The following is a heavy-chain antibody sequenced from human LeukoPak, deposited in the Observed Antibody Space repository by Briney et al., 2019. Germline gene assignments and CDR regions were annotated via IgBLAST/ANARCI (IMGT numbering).Heavy chain of an antibody. V-gene: IGHV4-39*07. CDR3: ARAYSSSWPVYVAFDI. D-gene: IGHD6-13*01. J-gene: IGHJ3*02. CDR1: GGSISSSSYY. CDR2: IYYSGST. Sequence: SETLSLTCTVSGGSISSSSYYWGWIRQPPGKGLEWIGSIYYSGSTYYNPSLKSRVTISVDTSKNQFSLKLSSVTAADTAVYYCARAYSSSWPVYVAFDIWGQGTMVTVSS.